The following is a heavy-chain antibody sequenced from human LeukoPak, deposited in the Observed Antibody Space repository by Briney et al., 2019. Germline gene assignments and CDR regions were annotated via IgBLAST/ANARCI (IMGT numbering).Heavy chain of an antibody. CDR3: ANDQYSSSWYQPPFDY. CDR1: GFTLSSYG. J-gene: IGHJ4*02. V-gene: IGHV3-30*18. CDR2: ISYDGSNK. D-gene: IGHD6-13*01. Sequence: GGSLRLSRAASGFTLSSYGMHWVRQAPGKGLEWVAVISYDGSNKYYADSVKGRFTISRDNSKNTLYLQMNSLRAEDTAVYYCANDQYSSSWYQPPFDYWGQGTLVTVSS.